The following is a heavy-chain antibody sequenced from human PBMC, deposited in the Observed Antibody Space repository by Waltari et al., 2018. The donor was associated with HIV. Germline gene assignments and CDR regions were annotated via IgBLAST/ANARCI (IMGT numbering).Heavy chain of an antibody. J-gene: IGHJ3*02. D-gene: IGHD3-3*01. CDR1: GGSISSYY. CDR3: ASSSGYQPGAFDI. V-gene: IGHV4-59*01. CDR2: IYYSGST. Sequence: QVQLQESGPGLVKPSETLSLTCTVSGGSISSYYWSWIRQPPGKGLEWIGYIYYSGSTNYNPSLKSRVTISVDTSKNQFSLKLSSVTAADTAVYYCASSSGYQPGAFDIWGQGTMVTVSS.